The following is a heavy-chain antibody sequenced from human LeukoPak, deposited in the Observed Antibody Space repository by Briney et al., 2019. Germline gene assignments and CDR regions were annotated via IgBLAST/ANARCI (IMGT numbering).Heavy chain of an antibody. J-gene: IGHJ5*02. D-gene: IGHD6-19*01. CDR2: INPNSGGT. Sequence: ASVTVSFKASGYTFTGYYMHWVRQAPGQGLEGMGWINPNSGGTNYAQKFQGRVTMTRDTSISTAYMELSRLRSDDTAVYYCARVSRKQWLDRGWFDPWGQGTLVTVSS. CDR1: GYTFTGYY. V-gene: IGHV1-2*02. CDR3: ARVSRKQWLDRGWFDP.